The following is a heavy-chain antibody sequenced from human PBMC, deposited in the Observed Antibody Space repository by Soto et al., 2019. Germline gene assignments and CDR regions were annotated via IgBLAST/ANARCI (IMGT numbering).Heavy chain of an antibody. CDR1: GGSFSGYY. V-gene: IGHV4-34*01. Sequence: ASETLSLTCAVYGGSFSGYYWSWIRQPPGKGLEWIGEINHSGSTNYNPSLKSRVTISVDTSKNQFSLKLSSVTAADTAVYYCARAELDRGYSYGLDYWGQGTLVTVSS. CDR3: ARAELDRGYSYGLDY. D-gene: IGHD5-18*01. CDR2: INHSGST. J-gene: IGHJ4*02.